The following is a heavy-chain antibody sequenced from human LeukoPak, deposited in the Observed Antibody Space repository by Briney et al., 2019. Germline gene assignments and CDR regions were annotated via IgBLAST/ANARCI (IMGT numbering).Heavy chain of an antibody. CDR2: ISSSSSYI. V-gene: IGHV3-21*04. CDR1: GFTFSSYS. CDR3: ARGRFNYDSSGYSSFYH. J-gene: IGHJ4*02. D-gene: IGHD3-22*01. Sequence: PGGSLRLSCAASGFTFSSYSMNWVRQAPGKGLEWVSSISSSSSYIYYADSVKGRFTISRDNAKNSLYLQMNSLRAEDTAVYYCARGRFNYDSSGYSSFYHWGQGTLATVSS.